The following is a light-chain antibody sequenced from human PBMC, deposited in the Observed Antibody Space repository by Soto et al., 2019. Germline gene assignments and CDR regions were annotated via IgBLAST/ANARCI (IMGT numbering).Light chain of an antibody. V-gene: IGKV3-20*01. J-gene: IGKJ1*01. CDR3: QQYGSSPWT. CDR2: DVS. Sequence: EIVLTQSPGTLSLSPGERATLSCRASQSVSSRYLGWYQQKPGQAPTLLIYDVSRRATGIPDRFSGSGSGADFTLTISRLEPEDFAVYYCQQYGSSPWTFGQGTKVDIK. CDR1: QSVSSRY.